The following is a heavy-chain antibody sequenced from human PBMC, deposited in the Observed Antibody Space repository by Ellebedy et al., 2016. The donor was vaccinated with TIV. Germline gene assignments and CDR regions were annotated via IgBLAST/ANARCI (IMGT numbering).Heavy chain of an antibody. CDR2: IGPSGDST. V-gene: IGHV3-23*01. CDR3: AKAPGGYTFGCFDY. J-gene: IGHJ4*02. Sequence: GESLKISXAASGFTFSSYAMSWVRQSPGKGLEWVSAIGPSGDSTYYADSVKGRFTISRDNSKKMVYLQMNSLRAEDTAVYYCAKAPGGYTFGCFDYWGQGTLVTVSS. CDR1: GFTFSSYA. D-gene: IGHD5-18*01.